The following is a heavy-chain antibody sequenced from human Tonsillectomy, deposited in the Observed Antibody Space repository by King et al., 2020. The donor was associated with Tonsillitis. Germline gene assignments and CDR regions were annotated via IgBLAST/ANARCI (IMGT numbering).Heavy chain of an antibody. Sequence: VQLVESGGGLVQPGRSLRLSCAASGFTFDDNAMHWVRQAPGKGLEWVSGISWNSVSTGYADSVKGRFTISRDNAKNSLYLQINTLRAEDTALYYCAKGGSSWSDYYYGMDVWGQGTTVTVSS. CDR3: AKGGSSWSDYYYGMDV. D-gene: IGHD6-13*01. J-gene: IGHJ6*02. CDR1: GFTFDDNA. CDR2: ISWNSVST. V-gene: IGHV3-9*01.